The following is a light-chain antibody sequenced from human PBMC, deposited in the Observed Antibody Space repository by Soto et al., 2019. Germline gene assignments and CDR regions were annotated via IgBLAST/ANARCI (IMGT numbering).Light chain of an antibody. V-gene: IGKV4-1*01. J-gene: IGKJ2*01. CDR1: QSVLYSSNNKNY. CDR2: WAS. CDR3: QQYESTPPT. Sequence: DIVMTQSPDSLAVSLGERATINCKSSQSVLYSSNNKNYLAWYQQRPGQPPKLLIYWASTRESGVPDRVSGIGSGTDFTLTITSLQAEDVAVYYCQQYESTPPTFGQGTKLELK.